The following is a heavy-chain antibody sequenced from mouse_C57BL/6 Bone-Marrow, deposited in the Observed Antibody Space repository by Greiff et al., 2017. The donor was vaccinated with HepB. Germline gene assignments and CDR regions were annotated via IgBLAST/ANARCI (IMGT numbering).Heavy chain of an antibody. Sequence: QVQLQQPGAELVMPGASVKLSCKASGYTFTSYWMHWVKQRPGQGLEWIGEIDPSDSYTNYNQKFKGKSTLTVDKSSSTAYMQLSSLTSEDSAVYYCARRSLISRAMDYWGQGTSVTVSS. D-gene: IGHD1-2*01. CDR3: ARRSLISRAMDY. V-gene: IGHV1-69*01. CDR2: IDPSDSYT. CDR1: GYTFTSYW. J-gene: IGHJ4*01.